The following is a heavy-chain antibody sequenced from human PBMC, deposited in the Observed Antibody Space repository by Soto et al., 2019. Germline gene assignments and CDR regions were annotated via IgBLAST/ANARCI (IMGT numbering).Heavy chain of an antibody. V-gene: IGHV1-8*01. CDR2: MNPNSGNT. CDR1: GYTFTSYD. J-gene: IGHJ6*03. Sequence: ASVKGSCKASGYTFTSYDINWVRQATGQGLEWMGWMNPNSGNTGYAQKFQGRVTMTRNTSISTAYMELSSLRSEDTAVYYCARGDHGYCSSTSCYTPALSYYYYMDVWGKGTTVTVSS. D-gene: IGHD2-2*02. CDR3: ARGDHGYCSSTSCYTPALSYYYYMDV.